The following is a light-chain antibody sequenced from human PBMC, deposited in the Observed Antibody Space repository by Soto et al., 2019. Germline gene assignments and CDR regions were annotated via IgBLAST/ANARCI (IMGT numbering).Light chain of an antibody. V-gene: IGKV3-20*01. Sequence: VLTQSPGTLYLPPGEQAPLSCRASQSVSNNYVGWYQQTPGPAPRLLICGASSGAGGIAGWSSGSWSGTVFTLTSSRLEPEVFAVYYWQQYGSSGTFGQGTKVDIK. CDR1: QSVSNNY. CDR2: GAS. CDR3: QQYGSSGT. J-gene: IGKJ1*01.